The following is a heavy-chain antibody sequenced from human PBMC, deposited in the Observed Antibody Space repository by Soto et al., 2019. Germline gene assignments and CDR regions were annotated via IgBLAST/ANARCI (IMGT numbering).Heavy chain of an antibody. V-gene: IGHV6-1*01. Sequence: SQTLSLTCAISGDSVSSNSAAWNWIRQSPSRGLEWLGRTYYRSKWYNDYAVSVKSRITINPDTSKNQFSLQLNSVTPEDTAVYYCARDPYDYDSSGYYYGFDYWGQGTLVTVSS. CDR3: ARDPYDYDSSGYYYGFDY. CDR1: GDSVSSNSAA. CDR2: TYYRSKWYN. J-gene: IGHJ4*02. D-gene: IGHD3-22*01.